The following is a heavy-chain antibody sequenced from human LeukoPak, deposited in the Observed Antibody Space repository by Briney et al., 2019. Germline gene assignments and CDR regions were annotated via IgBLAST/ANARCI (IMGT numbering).Heavy chain of an antibody. V-gene: IGHV1-2*02. CDR3: ATTRRSGYIIFDY. D-gene: IGHD5-12*01. Sequence: GASVKVSCKASGYTFTDYYMHWVRQAPGQGLEWMGWINPNTGGTKYAQNFQGRVTMTRDTSISTAYMELNSLRSDDTAVFYCATTRRSGYIIFDYWGQGTLVIVSS. J-gene: IGHJ4*02. CDR1: GYTFTDYY. CDR2: INPNTGGT.